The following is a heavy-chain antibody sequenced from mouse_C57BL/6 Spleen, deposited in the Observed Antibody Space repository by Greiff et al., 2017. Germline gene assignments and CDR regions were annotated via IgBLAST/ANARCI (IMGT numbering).Heavy chain of an antibody. D-gene: IGHD2-5*01. CDR3: ARASNYWFAY. CDR1: GYSITSGYY. V-gene: IGHV3-6*01. J-gene: IGHJ3*01. CDR2: ISYDGSN. Sequence: VQLQQSGPGLVKPSQSLSLTCSVTGYSITSGYYWNWIRQFPGNKLEWMGYISYDGSNNYNPSLKNRISITRDTSKNQFFLKLNSVTTEDTATYYCARASNYWFAYWGQGTLVTVSA.